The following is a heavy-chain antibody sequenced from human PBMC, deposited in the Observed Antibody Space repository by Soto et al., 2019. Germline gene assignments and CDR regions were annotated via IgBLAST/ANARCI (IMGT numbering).Heavy chain of an antibody. J-gene: IGHJ6*02. CDR1: GFTFISYA. D-gene: IGHD3-9*01. CDR3: AKEYSDFLTAFYGPLNIYYYYSGMDV. Sequence: GGSLRLSCASSGFTFISYAMSWVRQAPGKGLEWVSSITGSGGSTYNADSVKGRFTISRDNSENTLYLQMNSLRAEDTAVYYCAKEYSDFLTAFYGPLNIYYYYSGMDVWGQGT. V-gene: IGHV3-23*01. CDR2: ITGSGGST.